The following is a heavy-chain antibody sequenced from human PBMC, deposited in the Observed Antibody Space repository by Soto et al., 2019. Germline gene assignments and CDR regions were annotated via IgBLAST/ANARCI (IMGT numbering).Heavy chain of an antibody. J-gene: IGHJ1*01. D-gene: IGHD1-20*01. CDR3: ARDTESNRYND. Sequence: QVQLVQSGSEVKKPGSSVKVSCKASGYTFSTSGISWVRQAPGQGLEWVGWIRPDNGNRKSAQRLQGRVTLTTDTSASTAYMELRSLTSDDTAMYYCARDTESNRYNDWGQGTLVTVSS. CDR1: GYTFSTSG. V-gene: IGHV1-18*01. CDR2: IRPDNGNR.